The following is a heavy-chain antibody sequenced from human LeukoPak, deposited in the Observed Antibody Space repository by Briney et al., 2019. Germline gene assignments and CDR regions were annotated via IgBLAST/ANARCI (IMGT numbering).Heavy chain of an antibody. J-gene: IGHJ4*02. V-gene: IGHV3-21*01. D-gene: IGHD6-19*01. CDR3: AKDRRYSSGWLDY. CDR2: ISSSSSYI. CDR1: GFTFSSYS. Sequence: GGSLRLSCAASGFTFSSYSMNWVRQAPGKGLEWVSSISSSSSYIYYADSVKGRFTISRDNSKNTLYLQMNSLRAEDTAVYYCAKDRRYSSGWLDYWGQGTLVTVSS.